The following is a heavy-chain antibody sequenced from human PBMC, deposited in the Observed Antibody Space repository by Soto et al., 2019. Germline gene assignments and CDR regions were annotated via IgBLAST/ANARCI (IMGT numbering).Heavy chain of an antibody. J-gene: IGHJ6*02. Sequence: QVQLQESGPGLVKPSGTLSLTCAVSGGSFSSINWWGWVRKPPGKGLEWIGEIYHSGSTNYNPSLKSRVTISVDKSKNQFSLKLSSVTAADTAVYYCARDRKWIQLDYYYGMDVWGQGTTVTVSS. CDR3: ARDRKWIQLDYYYGMDV. CDR1: GGSFSSINW. D-gene: IGHD1-1*01. V-gene: IGHV4-4*02. CDR2: IYHSGST.